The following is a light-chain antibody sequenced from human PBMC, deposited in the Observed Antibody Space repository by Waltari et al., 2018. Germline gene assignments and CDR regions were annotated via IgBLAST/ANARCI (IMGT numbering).Light chain of an antibody. CDR1: QSVSRY. CDR3: QQRSNSIT. Sequence: EIVLTQSPATLSLSPGERATLACRAVQSVSRYLAWYQQKPGQAPRLLIDDASNRDTGIPAWFSGSWSGTDFTLTSSRLEPEDVAVYYCQQRSNSITFGQGTRLEIK. J-gene: IGKJ5*01. CDR2: DAS. V-gene: IGKV3-11*01.